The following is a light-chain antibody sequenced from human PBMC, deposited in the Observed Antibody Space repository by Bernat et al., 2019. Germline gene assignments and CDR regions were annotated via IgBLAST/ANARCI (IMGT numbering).Light chain of an antibody. J-gene: IGLJ3*02. CDR3: SSYASSNRGV. CDR2: EVS. V-gene: IGLV2-8*01. Sequence: QSALTQPPSASGSPGQSFTISCTGTSSDVGGYNYVSWYQQHPGKAPKLMIYEVSKRLSGVPDRFAGSKSGNTASLTVSGLQAEDEGDYYCSSYASSNRGVCGGGTKLTVL. CDR1: SSDVGGYNY.